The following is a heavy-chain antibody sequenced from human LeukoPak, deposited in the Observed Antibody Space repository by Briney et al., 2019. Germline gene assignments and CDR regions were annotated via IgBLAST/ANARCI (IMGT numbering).Heavy chain of an antibody. CDR3: ASYDSSGYYHYFDY. CDR2: ISGIGSST. D-gene: IGHD3-22*01. Sequence: GGSLRLSCAASGFTFSGYSMNWVRQAPGKGLEWVSAISGIGSSTFYADSVKGRFTISRDNSKNTLYLQMNSLRAEDTAVYYCASYDSSGYYHYFDYWGQGTLVAVSS. J-gene: IGHJ4*02. CDR1: GFTFSGYS. V-gene: IGHV3-23*01.